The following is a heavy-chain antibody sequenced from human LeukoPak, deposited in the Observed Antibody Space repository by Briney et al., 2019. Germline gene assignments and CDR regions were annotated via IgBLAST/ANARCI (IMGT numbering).Heavy chain of an antibody. CDR2: IYYSGST. J-gene: IGHJ6*02. CDR3: ARVRIVSYGTDYYYYGMDV. V-gene: IGHV4-59*01. Sequence: SETLSLTCTVSGGSISSYYWSWIRQPAGKGLEWIGYIYYSGSTNYNPSLKSRVTISVDTSKNQFSLKLSSVTAADTAVYYCARVRIVSYGTDYYYYGMDVWGQGTTVTVSS. D-gene: IGHD5-18*01. CDR1: GGSISSYY.